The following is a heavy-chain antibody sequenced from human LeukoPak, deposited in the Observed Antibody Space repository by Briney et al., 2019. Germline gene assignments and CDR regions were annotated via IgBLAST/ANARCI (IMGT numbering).Heavy chain of an antibody. CDR3: ARDDMYYDSSGYYNWFDP. D-gene: IGHD3-22*01. Sequence: ASVNVSCKASGYTFTNYYMHWVRQAPGQGLEWMGIINPSGGSTSYAQKFQGRVTMTRDTSTSTVYMELSSLRSEDTAVYYCARDDMYYDSSGYYNWFDPWGQGTLVTVSS. CDR1: GYTFTNYY. CDR2: INPSGGST. V-gene: IGHV1-46*01. J-gene: IGHJ5*02.